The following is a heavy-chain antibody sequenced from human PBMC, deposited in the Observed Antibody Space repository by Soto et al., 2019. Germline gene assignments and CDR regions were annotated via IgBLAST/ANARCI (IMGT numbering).Heavy chain of an antibody. Sequence: VSLRLSCILSGFTFNAYTMNWVRPAPGKGLEWVSSISSSSTYIYYADSVKGRFTISRDNTNNSLYLQMNSLTTDDTGLYYCASAVTMGWSPQGYWGQGTPVTVSS. D-gene: IGHD4-17*01. V-gene: IGHV3-21*06. J-gene: IGHJ4*02. CDR3: ASAVTMGWSPQGY. CDR1: GFTFNAYT. CDR2: ISSSSTYI.